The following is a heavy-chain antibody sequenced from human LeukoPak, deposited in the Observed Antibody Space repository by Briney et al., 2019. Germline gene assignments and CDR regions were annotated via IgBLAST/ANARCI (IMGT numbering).Heavy chain of an antibody. D-gene: IGHD6-6*01. CDR1: GGSISRYY. V-gene: IGHV4-59*01. CDR2: VDDSGRT. J-gene: IGHJ6*02. CDR3: ARGGSSSDFFYYGLDV. Sequence: SETLSLTCPVSGGSISRYYWSWLRQPPGKGLEWMGYVDDSGRTSYNPSLKSRVTISVDASKNQFSLKLSSVTAADTAVYYCARGGSSSDFFYYGLDVWGQGTSVTVSS.